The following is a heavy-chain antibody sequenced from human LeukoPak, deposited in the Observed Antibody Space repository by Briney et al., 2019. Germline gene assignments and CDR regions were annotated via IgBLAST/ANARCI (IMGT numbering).Heavy chain of an antibody. D-gene: IGHD5-18*01. CDR3: ARVHLDTGYR. V-gene: IGHV4-61*01. CDR2: IYYSGST. J-gene: IGHJ5*02. CDR1: GGSFSSGSYY. Sequence: SETLSLTCTVSGGSFSSGSYYWSWIRQPPGKGLEWIGYIYYSGSTNYNPSLKSRVTISVDTSKNQFSLKLRSVTAADTAVYYCARVHLDTGYRWGQGTLVTVSS.